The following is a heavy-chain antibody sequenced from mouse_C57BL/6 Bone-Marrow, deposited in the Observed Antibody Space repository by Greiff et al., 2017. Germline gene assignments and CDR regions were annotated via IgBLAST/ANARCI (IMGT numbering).Heavy chain of an antibody. CDR1: GYSFTSYY. Sequence: VKLQESGPELVKPGASVKISCKASGYSFTSYYIHWVKQRPGQGLEWIGWIYPGSGNTKYNEKFKGKATLTADTSSSTAYMQLSSLTSEDSAVYYCASYDYVSYWGQGTTLTVSS. V-gene: IGHV1-66*01. CDR3: ASYDYVSY. J-gene: IGHJ2*01. CDR2: IYPGSGNT. D-gene: IGHD2-4*01.